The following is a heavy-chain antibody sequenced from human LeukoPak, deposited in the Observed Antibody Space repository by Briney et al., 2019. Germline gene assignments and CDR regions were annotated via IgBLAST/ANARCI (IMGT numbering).Heavy chain of an antibody. CDR1: GFTFSSYA. Sequence: GGPLRLSCAASGFTFSSYAMHWVRQAPGKGLEWVAVISYDGSNKYYADSVKGRFTISRDNSKNTLYLQMNSLRAEDTAVYYCARDRYSSSWELFDYWGQGTLVTVSS. CDR3: ARDRYSSSWELFDY. V-gene: IGHV3-30-3*01. CDR2: ISYDGSNK. D-gene: IGHD6-13*01. J-gene: IGHJ4*02.